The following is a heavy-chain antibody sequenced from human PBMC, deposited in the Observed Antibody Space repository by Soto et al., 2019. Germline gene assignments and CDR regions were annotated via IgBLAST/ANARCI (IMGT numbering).Heavy chain of an antibody. J-gene: IGHJ5*02. Sequence: PSETLSLTCAVSGGSIGTSAYYWGWIRQAPGKWLEWIGSINHSGNTYLSPSLKDRVTMSVDTSKNSFSLKLRSATAADTGLYYCSRRAPEGFDPWGQGTLVTVYS. CDR2: INHSGNT. CDR3: SRRAPEGFDP. V-gene: IGHV4-39*01. CDR1: GGSIGTSAYY.